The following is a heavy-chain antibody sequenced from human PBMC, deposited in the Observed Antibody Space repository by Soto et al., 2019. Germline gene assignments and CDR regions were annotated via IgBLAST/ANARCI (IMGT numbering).Heavy chain of an antibody. J-gene: IGHJ6*04. V-gene: IGHV4-39*01. Sequence: QLQLQESGPGLVKPSETLSLTCTVSGGSISSSSYYWGWIRQPPGKGLEWIGSIYYSGCTYYNPSLNSRVTISVDTSKNQFSLKLISVTAADTAVYHCAGESRGVNLNGRDVWGEGTKVIVSS. CDR2: IYYSGCT. CDR3: AGESRGVNLNGRDV. CDR1: GGSISSSSYY. D-gene: IGHD3-10*01.